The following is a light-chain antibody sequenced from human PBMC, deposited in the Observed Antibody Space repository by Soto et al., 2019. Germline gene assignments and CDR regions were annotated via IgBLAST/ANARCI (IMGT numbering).Light chain of an antibody. V-gene: IGKV1-5*01. J-gene: IGKJ1*01. Sequence: DLQMTQSPSTLSASVGDRVSITCRARQSISRWVAWYQQKPGKAPNLLIYDASSLESGVPSRFSGSASETEFTRTISSLQPDEFATYYCQEYNSYSGTWTFGQGPKVDIK. CDR2: DAS. CDR3: QEYNSYSGTWT. CDR1: QSISRW.